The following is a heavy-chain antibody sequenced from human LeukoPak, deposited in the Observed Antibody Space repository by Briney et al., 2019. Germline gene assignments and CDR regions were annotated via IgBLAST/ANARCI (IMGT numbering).Heavy chain of an antibody. Sequence: PSQTLSLTCPVYGASFSGSYWSWIRQPPGKGLEWIGEINHSGSTNYNPSLKSRVTISEETSKNQFSLKLSSVTAAAAAVYYCAGGGARGRGWNDLLYWFGPWGQGTLVTVCS. CDR3: AGGGARGRGWNDLLYWFGP. CDR1: GASFSGSY. CDR2: INHSGST. J-gene: IGHJ5*02. V-gene: IGHV4-34*01. D-gene: IGHD1-1*01.